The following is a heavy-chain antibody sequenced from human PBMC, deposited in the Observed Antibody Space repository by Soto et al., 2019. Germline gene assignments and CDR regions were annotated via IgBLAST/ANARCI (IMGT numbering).Heavy chain of an antibody. D-gene: IGHD1-26*01. CDR3: AKNQGVELVPLATVDWFDP. J-gene: IGHJ5*02. CDR1: GDSISNSG. Sequence: ETLSLTCSVSGDSISNSGNYWGWIRRPPGKGLDWISSISGSGFKKYYADSVKGRFTISRDNSKSTVYLELNNLSAEDTAVYHCAKNQGVELVPLATVDWFDPWGQGSVVTVSS. CDR2: ISGSGFKK. V-gene: IGHV3-23*01.